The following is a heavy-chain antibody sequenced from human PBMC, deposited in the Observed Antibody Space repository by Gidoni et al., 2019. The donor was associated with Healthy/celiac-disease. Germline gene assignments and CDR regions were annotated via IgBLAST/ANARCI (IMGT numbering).Heavy chain of an antibody. D-gene: IGHD3-10*01. V-gene: IGHV4-61*02. CDR2: IYTSGST. CDR3: AREGDGGDYYYYYMDV. Sequence: QVQLQESGPVLVKPSHTLSLTCTVSGGSISSGSYYWSWIRQPAGKGLEWIGRIYTSGSTNYIPSLKSRVTISVDTSKNHFSLKLSSVTAADTAVYYCAREGDGGDYYYYYMDVWGKGTTVTVSS. CDR1: GGSISSGSYY. J-gene: IGHJ6*03.